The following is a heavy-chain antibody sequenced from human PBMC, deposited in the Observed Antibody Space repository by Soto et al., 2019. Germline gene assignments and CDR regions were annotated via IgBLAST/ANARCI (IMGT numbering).Heavy chain of an antibody. J-gene: IGHJ5*02. CDR2: ISDSSSYT. Sequence: QVQLVESGGGLVKPGGSLRLSCAASGFTFSDYYMSWIRQAPGKGLEWISYISDSSSYTNYADSVKGRFTISRDNAKNSLYLQMNSLRAEDTAVYYCVRALGPNILTAYYIWFDPWGQGTLVTVSS. V-gene: IGHV3-11*06. D-gene: IGHD3-9*01. CDR1: GFTFSDYY. CDR3: VRALGPNILTAYYIWFDP.